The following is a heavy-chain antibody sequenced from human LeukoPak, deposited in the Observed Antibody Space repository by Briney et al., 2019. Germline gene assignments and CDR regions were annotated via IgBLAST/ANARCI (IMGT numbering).Heavy chain of an antibody. J-gene: IGHJ4*02. CDR2: IDYSGST. CDR3: ARRWYHADCDY. CDR1: GGSISSYY. D-gene: IGHD2-15*01. V-gene: IGHV4-59*01. Sequence: SETLSLTCTVSGGSISSYYWNWIRQPPGKGLEWIGCIDYSGSTYYNPSLKSRVTVSADTSKNQFSLKLTSVTAADTAVYYCARRWYHADCDYWGQGSLVTVSS.